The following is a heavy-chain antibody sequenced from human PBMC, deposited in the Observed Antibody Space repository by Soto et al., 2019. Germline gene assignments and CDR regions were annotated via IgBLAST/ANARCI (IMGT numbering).Heavy chain of an antibody. CDR2: TWYDGSNT. CDR3: GRNRGFCVDDTNGCSLRLVFDI. J-gene: IGHJ3*02. CDR1: GFTFSNYG. Sequence: QVQLVESGGGVVQPGKSLRLSCAVSGFTFSNYGMHWVRQAPGKGLEWVALTWYDGSNTFYIDSVKGRFSISRDNSKITRYLQMNSLRVKDTAVYFCGRNRGFCVDDTNGCSLRLVFDIWAKGQWSPSLQ. V-gene: IGHV3-33*01. D-gene: IGHD2-8*01.